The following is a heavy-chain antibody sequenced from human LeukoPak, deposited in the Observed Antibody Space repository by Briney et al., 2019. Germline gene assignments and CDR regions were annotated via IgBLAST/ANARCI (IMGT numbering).Heavy chain of an antibody. CDR2: IYYSGST. Sequence: SETLSLTCTVSGGSISSSSYDWGWIRQPPGKGLEWIGSIYYSGSTYYNPSLKSRVTISVDTSKNQFSLKLSSVTAADTAVYYCARHKLGYCSGGSCSFDYWGQGTLVTVSS. CDR1: GGSISSSSYD. CDR3: ARHKLGYCSGGSCSFDY. J-gene: IGHJ4*02. D-gene: IGHD2-15*01. V-gene: IGHV4-39*01.